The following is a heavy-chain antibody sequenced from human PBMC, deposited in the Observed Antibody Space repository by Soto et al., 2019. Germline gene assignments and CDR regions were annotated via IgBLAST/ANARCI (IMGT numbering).Heavy chain of an antibody. CDR3: AREGSSAS. CDR2: IIPVFATP. Sequence: QVHLVQSGAEVKKPGSSVKVSCTTSGGPFSNYGISWVRQAPGQGFEWMGGIIPVFATPHYAEKFQDRLTITADESSSSVFMELTRLRFEDTAVYFCAREGSSASWRQGTLVTVSS. V-gene: IGHV1-69*19. J-gene: IGHJ3*01. CDR1: GGPFSNYG. D-gene: IGHD3-10*01.